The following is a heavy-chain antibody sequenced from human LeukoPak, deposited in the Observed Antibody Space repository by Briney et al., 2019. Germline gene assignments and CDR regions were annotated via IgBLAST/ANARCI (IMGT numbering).Heavy chain of an antibody. CDR1: GFTFSSYW. CDR2: INSDGSST. D-gene: IGHD3-22*01. CDR3: ARVRSGYYYPYYYYGMDV. Sequence: GGSLRLSCAASGFTFSSYWMHWVRQAPGKGLVWVSRINSDGSSTSYADSVKGRFTISRDSAKNTLYLQMNSLRAEDTAVYYCARVRSGYYYPYYYYGMDVWGQGTTVTVSS. V-gene: IGHV3-74*01. J-gene: IGHJ6*02.